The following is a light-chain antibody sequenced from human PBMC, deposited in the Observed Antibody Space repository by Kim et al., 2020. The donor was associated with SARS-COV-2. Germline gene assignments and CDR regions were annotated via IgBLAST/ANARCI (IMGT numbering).Light chain of an antibody. V-gene: IGKV3D-15*01. CDR3: QQFDPWPYT. Sequence: SVSPGETATPSCRDSPGVNTNLACYQQKLGQAPRLLIYGASIRATGIPGRFSGSWFGAEFTLTISSLESDDFAVYYCQQFDPWPYTFGLGTKLEI. CDR1: PGVNTN. CDR2: GAS. J-gene: IGKJ2*01.